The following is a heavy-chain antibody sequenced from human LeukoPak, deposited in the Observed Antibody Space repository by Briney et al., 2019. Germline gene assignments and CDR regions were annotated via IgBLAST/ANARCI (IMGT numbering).Heavy chain of an antibody. CDR1: GFTFNNYP. D-gene: IGHD6-6*01. V-gene: IGHV3-30*01. J-gene: IGHJ4*02. CDR3: ARRSGSSFDY. CDR2: ISYDGRNE. Sequence: PGGSLRLSCAASGFTFNNYPMHWVRRAPGKRLEWVALISYDGRNEFFAESVKGRFRISRDNFNNILFLQMNTLRPEDTAVYYCARRSGSSFDYWGQGTVVTVSS.